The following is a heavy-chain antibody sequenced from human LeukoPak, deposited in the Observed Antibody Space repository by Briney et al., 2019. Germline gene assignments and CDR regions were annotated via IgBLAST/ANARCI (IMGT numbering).Heavy chain of an antibody. CDR2: IRYDGSNK. CDR1: GFTFSSYG. Sequence: GGSLRLSCAASGFTFSSYGMHWVRQAPGKGLEWVAFIRYDGSNKYYADSVKGRFTISRDNSKNTLYLQMNSLRAEDTAVYYCARDASGETGTGNWFDPWGQGTLVTVSS. D-gene: IGHD1-1*01. CDR3: ARDASGETGTGNWFDP. J-gene: IGHJ5*02. V-gene: IGHV3-30*02.